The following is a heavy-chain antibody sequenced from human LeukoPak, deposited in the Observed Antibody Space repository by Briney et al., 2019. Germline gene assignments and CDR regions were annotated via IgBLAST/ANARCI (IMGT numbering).Heavy chain of an antibody. CDR3: ARDAPPPLEGSGRGDNWFDP. J-gene: IGHJ5*02. V-gene: IGHV1-8*03. CDR1: GYTFTSYD. CDR2: MNPNSGNT. Sequence: ASVKVSCKASGYTFTSYDINWVRQATGQGLEWMGWMNPNSGNTGYAQKFQGRVTITADKSTSTAYMEPSSLRSEDTAVYYCARDAPPPLEGSGRGDNWFDPWGQGTLVTVSS. D-gene: IGHD3-10*01.